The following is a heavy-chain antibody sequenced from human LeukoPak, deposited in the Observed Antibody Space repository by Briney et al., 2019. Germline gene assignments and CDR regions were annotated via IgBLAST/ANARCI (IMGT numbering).Heavy chain of an antibody. CDR2: IYYSGST. CDR3: ARGSTMVRGVHDY. Sequence: SGTLSLTCTVSGGSISSYYWSWIRQPPGKGLEWIGYIYYSGSTNYNPSLKSRVTISVDTSKNQFSLKLSSVTAADTAVYYCARGSTMVRGVHDYWGQGTLVTVSS. J-gene: IGHJ4*02. D-gene: IGHD3-10*01. V-gene: IGHV4-59*01. CDR1: GGSISSYY.